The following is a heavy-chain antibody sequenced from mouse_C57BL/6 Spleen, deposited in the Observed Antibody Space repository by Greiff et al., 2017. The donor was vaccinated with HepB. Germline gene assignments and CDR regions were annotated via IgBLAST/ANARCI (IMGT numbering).Heavy chain of an antibody. V-gene: IGHV5-4*01. CDR2: ISDGGSYT. CDR1: GFTFSSYA. D-gene: IGHD2-4*01. J-gene: IGHJ2*01. Sequence: EVNLVESGGGLVKPGGSLKLSCAASGFTFSSYAMSWVRQTPEKRLEWVATISDGGSYTYYPDNVKGRFTISRDNAKNNLYLQMSHLKSEDTAMYYCARDNDYDGYFDYWGQGTTLTVSS. CDR3: ARDNDYDGYFDY.